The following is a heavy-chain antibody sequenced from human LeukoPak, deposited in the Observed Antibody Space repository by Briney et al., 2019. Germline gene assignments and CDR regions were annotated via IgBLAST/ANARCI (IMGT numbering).Heavy chain of an antibody. CDR2: IGSSDNII. D-gene: IGHD6-19*01. V-gene: IGHV3-11*01. CDR3: AREIVAGAFDS. Sequence: PAGSLRLSCAASGFTLNDYYMSWIRQPPGQGLEWVADIGSSDNIISYGASVRGRFTISRDIAKNSLYLHMNSLRADDTAVYYCAREIVAGAFDSWGQGTLVTVSS. CDR1: GFTLNDYY. J-gene: IGHJ4*02.